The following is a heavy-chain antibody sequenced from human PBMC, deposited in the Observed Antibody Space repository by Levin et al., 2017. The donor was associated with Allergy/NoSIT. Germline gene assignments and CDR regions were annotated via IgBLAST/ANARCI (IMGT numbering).Heavy chain of an antibody. CDR1: GYTFTSYD. V-gene: IGHV1-8*01. D-gene: IGHD4-17*01. CDR3: ARGGAVTTTLGAYYFDY. CDR2: MNPNSGNT. Sequence: ASVKVSCKASGYTFTSYDINWVRQATGQGLEWMGWMNPNSGNTGYAQKFQGRVTMTRNTSISTAYMELSSLRSEDTAVYYCARGGAVTTTLGAYYFDYWGQGTLVTVSS. J-gene: IGHJ4*02.